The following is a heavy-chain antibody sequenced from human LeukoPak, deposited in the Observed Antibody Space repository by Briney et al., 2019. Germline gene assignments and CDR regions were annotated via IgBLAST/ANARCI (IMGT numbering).Heavy chain of an antibody. CDR2: IYYSGST. CDR3: ARGLN. J-gene: IGHJ4*01. CDR1: GDSISGSGYY. Sequence: SETLSLTCSVSGDSISGSGYYWGWIRQPPGKGLEWIGSIYYSGSTYYNPSLKSRVTISVDTSKNQFSLKLSSVTAADTALYYCARGLNWGHGTLVTVSS. V-gene: IGHV4-39*01.